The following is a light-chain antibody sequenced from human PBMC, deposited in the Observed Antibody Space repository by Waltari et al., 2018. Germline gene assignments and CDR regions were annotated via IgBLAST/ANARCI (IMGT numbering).Light chain of an antibody. V-gene: IGLV3-21*02. CDR2: VDN. J-gene: IGLJ2*01. CDR3: QVWDSSSDHVV. CDR1: NLGRKS. Sequence: YVLTQLPSVSVALGQTARIIWGGRNLGRKSVNWYQQKQGQSPVLVVYVDNDRPSGLPERFSGSNSGNTPTLTISRVEVGDEADYYCQVWDSSSDHVVFGGGTKLTVL.